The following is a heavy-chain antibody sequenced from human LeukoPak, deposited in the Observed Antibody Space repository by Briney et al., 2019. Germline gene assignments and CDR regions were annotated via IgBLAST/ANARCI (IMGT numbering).Heavy chain of an antibody. CDR1: GFTFSSYS. J-gene: IGHJ3*02. CDR3: ASENSGSYQDALDI. D-gene: IGHD1-26*01. V-gene: IGHV3-48*01. CDR2: ISSSSSTI. Sequence: PGGSLRLSCAASGFTFSSYSMNWVRQAPGKGLEWVSYISSSSSTIYYADSVKGRFTISRDNAKNSLYLQMNSLRAEDTAVYYCASENSGSYQDALDIWGQGTMVTVSS.